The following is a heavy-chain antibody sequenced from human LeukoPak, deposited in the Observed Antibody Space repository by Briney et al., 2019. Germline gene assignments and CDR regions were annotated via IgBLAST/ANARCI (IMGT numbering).Heavy chain of an antibody. CDR3: AKDGGYGSGSYYPDY. V-gene: IGHV3-23*01. Sequence: GGSLRLSCAASGFTFTNYAMSWVRQAPGKGLEWVSSISGGAGGAAYADSVKGRFTMSRDNSKNTLYLQMNSLRADDTAVYYCAKDGGYGSGSYYPDYWGQGTLVTVSS. D-gene: IGHD3-10*01. J-gene: IGHJ4*02. CDR2: ISGGAGGA. CDR1: GFTFTNYA.